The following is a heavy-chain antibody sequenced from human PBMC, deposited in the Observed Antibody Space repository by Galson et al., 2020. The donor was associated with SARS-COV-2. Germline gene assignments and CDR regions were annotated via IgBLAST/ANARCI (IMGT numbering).Heavy chain of an antibody. V-gene: IGHV4-31*03. CDR1: GGSISSGGYY. CDR2: IYYSGST. D-gene: IGHD3-3*01. CDR3: ARASRITIFGVVNHFDS. J-gene: IGHJ4*02. Sequence: ETSETLSLTCTVSGGSISSGGYYCSWIRQHPGKGLEWIGYIYYSGSTYYNPSLKSRVTISVDTAKNQFSLKLSSVTAADTAVYYCARASRITIFGVVNHFDSCGQGTLVAVSS.